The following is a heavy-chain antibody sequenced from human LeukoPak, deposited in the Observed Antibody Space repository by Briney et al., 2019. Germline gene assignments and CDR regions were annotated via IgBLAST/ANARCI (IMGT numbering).Heavy chain of an antibody. CDR1: GYTFTGYY. CDR3: ARGANYYDSSGYSNY. J-gene: IGHJ4*02. CDR2: INPNSGGT. V-gene: IGHV1-2*02. D-gene: IGHD3-22*01. Sequence: VASVKVSCKASGYTFTGYYMHWVRQAPGQGLEWMGWINPNSGGTNYAQKFQGRVTMTRDTSISTAYMELSRLRSDDTAVYYCARGANYYDSSGYSNYWGQGTLVTVSS.